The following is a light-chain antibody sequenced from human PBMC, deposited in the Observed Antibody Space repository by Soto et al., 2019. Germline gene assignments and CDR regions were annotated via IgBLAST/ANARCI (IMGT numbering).Light chain of an antibody. CDR3: QQYYSTPYT. V-gene: IGKV4-1*01. CDR2: WAS. CDR1: QSVLYSSNNQNY. Sequence: DIVMTQSPDSLPVSLGERATINCKSSQSVLYSSNNQNYLAWFQQKPGQPPKLLIYWASTRDSGVPDRFSGSGSGTDFTLTITSLQAEDVAVYYCQQYYSTPYTFGQGTKLEIK. J-gene: IGKJ2*01.